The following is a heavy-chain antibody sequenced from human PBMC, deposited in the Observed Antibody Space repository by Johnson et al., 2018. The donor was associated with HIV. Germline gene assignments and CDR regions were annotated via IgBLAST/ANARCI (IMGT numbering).Heavy chain of an antibody. CDR1: GFTFSSYG. D-gene: IGHD3-3*01. J-gene: IGHJ3*02. CDR3: ARDGQVDYNFWISSLAFDI. CDR2: ISYDGSNK. V-gene: IGHV3-30-3*01. Sequence: QVLLLESGGDVVQPGRSLRLSCAASGFTFSSYGIHWVRQAPGKGLEWVAVISYDGSNKYYADSVKGRFTISRDNSKNTLFLQMNSLRAEDTAVYYCARDGQVDYNFWISSLAFDIWGQGTMVTVSS.